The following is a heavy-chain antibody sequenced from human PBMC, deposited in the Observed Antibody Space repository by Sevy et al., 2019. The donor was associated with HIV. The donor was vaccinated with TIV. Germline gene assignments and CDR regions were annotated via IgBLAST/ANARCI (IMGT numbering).Heavy chain of an antibody. J-gene: IGHJ4*02. CDR1: GFTFGDYA. CDR3: TRDRGRLQGYYFDY. Sequence: GGSLRLSCTASGFTFGDYAMSWFRQAPGKGREWVGFIRSKAYGGTTEYAASVKGRSTISRDDSKSIAYLQMNSLTTEDTAVSYCTRDRGRLQGYYFDYWGQGTLVTVSS. V-gene: IGHV3-49*03. D-gene: IGHD4-4*01. CDR2: IRSKAYGGTT.